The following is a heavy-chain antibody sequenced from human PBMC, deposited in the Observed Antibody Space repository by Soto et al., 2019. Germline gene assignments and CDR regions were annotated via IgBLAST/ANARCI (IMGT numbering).Heavy chain of an antibody. CDR3: ARANPLPYGDYVGVFDY. CDR1: GGSISSGGYY. J-gene: IGHJ4*02. D-gene: IGHD4-17*01. Sequence: QVQLQESGPGLVNPSQTLSLTCTVSGGSISSGGYYWSWIRQHPGKGLEWLGYIYYSGSTYYNPSLKSRVTISVDTSKNQFSLKLSSVTAADTAVYYCARANPLPYGDYVGVFDYWGQGTLVTVSS. CDR2: IYYSGST. V-gene: IGHV4-31*03.